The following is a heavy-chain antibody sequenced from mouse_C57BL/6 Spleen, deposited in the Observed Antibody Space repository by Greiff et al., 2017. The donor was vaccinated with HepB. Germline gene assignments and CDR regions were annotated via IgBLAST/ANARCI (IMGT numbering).Heavy chain of an antibody. Sequence: VQLVESGAELVKPGASVKISCKASGYAFSSYWMNWVKQRPGKGLEWIGQIYPGDGDTNYNGKFKGKATLTADKSSSTAYMQLSSLTSEDSAVYFCARSRGTGRPYFDYWGQGTTLTVSS. D-gene: IGHD4-1*01. CDR2: IYPGDGDT. J-gene: IGHJ2*01. V-gene: IGHV1-80*01. CDR3: ARSRGTGRPYFDY. CDR1: GYAFSSYW.